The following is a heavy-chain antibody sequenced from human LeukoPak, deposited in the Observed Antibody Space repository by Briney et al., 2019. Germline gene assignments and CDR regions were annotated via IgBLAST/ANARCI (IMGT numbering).Heavy chain of an antibody. V-gene: IGHV1-69*06. J-gene: IGHJ3*02. CDR3: ARARSGPYGSGSLDAFDI. Sequence: SVKVSCKASGGTFSSYPISWVRQAPGQGLEWMGGIIPMFDTADFAQKFQGRVTITADTSTSTAYMQLSSLRSEDTAVYHCARARSGPYGSGSLDAFDIWGQGTMVTVSS. D-gene: IGHD3-10*01. CDR1: GGTFSSYP. CDR2: IIPMFDTA.